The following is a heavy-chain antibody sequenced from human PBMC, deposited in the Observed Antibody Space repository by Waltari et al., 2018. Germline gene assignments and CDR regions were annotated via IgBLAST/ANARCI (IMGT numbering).Heavy chain of an antibody. CDR3: VNAVRYYFDY. V-gene: IGHV3-23*03. J-gene: IGHJ4*02. CDR2: IYSGGST. CDR1: GFTFSSYA. Sequence: EVQLLESGGGLVQPGGSLRLSCAASGFTFSSYAMSWVRQAPGKGLEWVSVIYSGGSTYDADSVKGRFTISRDNSKNTLYLQMNSLRAEDTAVYYCVNAVRYYFDYWGQGTLVTVSS.